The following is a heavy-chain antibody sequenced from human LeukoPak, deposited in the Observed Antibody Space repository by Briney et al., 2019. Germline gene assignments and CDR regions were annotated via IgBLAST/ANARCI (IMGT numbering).Heavy chain of an antibody. Sequence: GESLRLSCAASGFTFSSYSMNWVRQAPGKGLEWVSSISSSSSYIYYADSVKGRFTISRDNAKNSLYLQMNSLRAEDTAVYYCARDVTPSVAGYYYYYGMDVWGQGTTVTVSS. D-gene: IGHD6-19*01. J-gene: IGHJ6*02. CDR3: ARDVTPSVAGYYYYYGMDV. V-gene: IGHV3-21*01. CDR1: GFTFSSYS. CDR2: ISSSSSYI.